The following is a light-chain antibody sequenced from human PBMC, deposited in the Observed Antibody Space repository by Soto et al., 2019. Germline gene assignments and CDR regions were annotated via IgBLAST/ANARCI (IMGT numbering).Light chain of an antibody. V-gene: IGKV3-20*01. CDR1: QSVSSNY. CDR2: GAS. CDR3: QQYCSSPTWT. J-gene: IGKJ1*01. Sequence: ESVLTQSPGTLSLSPGERATLSCRASQSVSSNYLAWYQQKPGQAPRLLIYGASTRATGIPDRFSGSGSGTDFTLPIIRLEPEDSAVYYCQQYCSSPTWTFGQGTKVEIK.